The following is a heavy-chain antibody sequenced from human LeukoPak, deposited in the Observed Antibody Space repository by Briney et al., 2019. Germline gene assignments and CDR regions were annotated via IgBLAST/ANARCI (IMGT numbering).Heavy chain of an antibody. Sequence: SETLSLTCTVYGGSFSGYYCSWIRQPPGKGLEWIGEINHSGSTNYNPSLKSRVTISVDTSKNQFSLKLSSVTAADTAVYYCARGNDGYTDFDYWGQGTLVTVSS. J-gene: IGHJ4*02. V-gene: IGHV4-34*01. CDR1: GGSFSGYY. CDR3: ARGNDGYTDFDY. D-gene: IGHD1-1*01. CDR2: INHSGST.